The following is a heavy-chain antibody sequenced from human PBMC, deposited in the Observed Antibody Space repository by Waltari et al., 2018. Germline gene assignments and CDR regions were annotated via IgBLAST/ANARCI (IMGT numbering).Heavy chain of an antibody. CDR2: INADGTTK. J-gene: IGHJ5*02. Sequence: EGQLVESGGALVQPGGSLRLSCPDTGSIFSVFWMYWIRQAPGKGLVWVSRINADGTTKTYADSVQGRFTISRDNVKSILYLEMNALRPEDTAVYYCARDPRNLGLDPWGLGTLVTVSS. CDR1: GSIFSVFW. D-gene: IGHD3-16*01. V-gene: IGHV3-74*03. CDR3: ARDPRNLGLDP.